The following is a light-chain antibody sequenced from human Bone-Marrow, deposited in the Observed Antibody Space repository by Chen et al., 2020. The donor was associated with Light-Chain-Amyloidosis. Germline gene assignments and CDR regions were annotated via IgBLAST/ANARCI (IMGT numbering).Light chain of an antibody. CDR2: AAS. CDR3: QQYHDWPPIA. CDR1: QSVRSN. J-gene: IGKJ5*01. V-gene: IGKV3-15*01. Sequence: EIVMTQSPASVTVSPGESVTLSCRASQSVRSNLAWYQQRPGQAPRILISAASTRASNVPVRFSGSGSGKDFTLTISTLQSEDFAVYYCQQYHDWPPIAVGQGTRLEI.